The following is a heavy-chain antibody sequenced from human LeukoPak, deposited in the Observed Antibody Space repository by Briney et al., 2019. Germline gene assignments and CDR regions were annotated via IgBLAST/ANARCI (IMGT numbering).Heavy chain of an antibody. D-gene: IGHD6-19*01. Sequence: GASVKVSCKASGYTFTSYDINWVRQTTGQGLEWMGWMNPNSGKTEYAQKFQGRVTMTWDTSISTVYMDLGSLRSEDTAVYYCGRALPSSGWVDYWGQGSLVTVSS. V-gene: IGHV1-8*01. CDR2: MNPNSGKT. J-gene: IGHJ4*02. CDR1: GYTFTSYD. CDR3: GRALPSSGWVDY.